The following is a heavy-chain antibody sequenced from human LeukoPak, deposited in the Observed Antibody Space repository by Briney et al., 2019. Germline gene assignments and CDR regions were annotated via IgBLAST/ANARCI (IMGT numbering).Heavy chain of an antibody. J-gene: IGHJ4*02. D-gene: IGHD1-1*01. CDR3: ARVAKERVGGVYYFDY. CDR1: GFTFSDYD. Sequence: GGPLRLSCAASGFTFSDYDMHWVRQATGKGLEWVSAIGTAGDTYYTGSVKGRFTISRENAKNSLYLQMNSLRAGDTAVYYCARVAKERVGGVYYFDYWGQGTLVTVSS. CDR2: IGTAGDT. V-gene: IGHV3-13*01.